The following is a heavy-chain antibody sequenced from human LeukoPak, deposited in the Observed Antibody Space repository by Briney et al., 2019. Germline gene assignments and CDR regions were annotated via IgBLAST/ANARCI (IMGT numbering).Heavy chain of an antibody. Sequence: ASVKVSCKASGGTFSSYAISWVRQAPGQGLEWMGGIIPIFGTANYAQKFQGRVTITTDESTSTAYMELSSLRSEDTAVYYCAGVYGVPAAISNWFDPWGQGTLVTVTS. J-gene: IGHJ5*02. D-gene: IGHD2-2*01. CDR2: IIPIFGTA. CDR3: AGVYGVPAAISNWFDP. CDR1: GGTFSSYA. V-gene: IGHV1-69*05.